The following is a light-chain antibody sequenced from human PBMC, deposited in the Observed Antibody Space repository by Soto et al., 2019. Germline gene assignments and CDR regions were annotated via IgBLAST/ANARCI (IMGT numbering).Light chain of an antibody. J-gene: IGKJ5*01. V-gene: IGKV3-20*01. CDR1: QSVSSYR. Sequence: EIVFTQSPGTLSFSRGGRATLSCRASQSVSSYRLAWYQQKPGQPPRLLISGASSRATGIPDRFSGSGSGTDFTLTINRLEPEDFALYHCQQYGASPITLGQGTRLEIK. CDR2: GAS. CDR3: QQYGASPIT.